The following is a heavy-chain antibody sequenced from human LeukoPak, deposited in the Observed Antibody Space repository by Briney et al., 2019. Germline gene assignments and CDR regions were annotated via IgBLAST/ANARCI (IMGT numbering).Heavy chain of an antibody. V-gene: IGHV3-7*01. D-gene: IGHD5-24*01. Sequence: GGSLRLSCAASGFTFSNFWMSWVRQAPGKGLEWVANIKVDGSEKYYVDSVKGRFTISRDNAENSLYLQMNSLRAEDTAVYYCARERARDGNYHFDYWGQGTLVTVSS. CDR3: ARERARDGNYHFDY. J-gene: IGHJ4*02. CDR2: IKVDGSEK. CDR1: GFTFSNFW.